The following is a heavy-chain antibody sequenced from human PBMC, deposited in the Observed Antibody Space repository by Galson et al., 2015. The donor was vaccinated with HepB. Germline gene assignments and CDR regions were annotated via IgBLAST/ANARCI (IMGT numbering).Heavy chain of an antibody. Sequence: SLRLSCAASGFTFSNAWMNWVRQAPGKGLEWVGRIKSKTDGGKTDYAAPVKGRFTISRDDSKNTLYLQMNSLKTEDTAVYYCTKSNRGAYAFDIWGQGTMVTVSS. CDR1: GFTFSNAW. CDR2: IKSKTDGGKT. J-gene: IGHJ3*02. D-gene: IGHD1-14*01. CDR3: TKSNRGAYAFDI. V-gene: IGHV3-15*07.